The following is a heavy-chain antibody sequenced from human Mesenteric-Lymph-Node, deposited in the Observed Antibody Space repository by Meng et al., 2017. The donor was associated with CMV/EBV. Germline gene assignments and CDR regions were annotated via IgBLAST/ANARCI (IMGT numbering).Heavy chain of an antibody. CDR3: AKEALGTMIVVDSYYFDY. J-gene: IGHJ4*02. Sequence: GGSLRLSCAASGFTFSSYAMSWVRQAPGKGLEWVSAISGSGGSTYYADSVKGRFTIPRDNSKNTLYLQMNSLRAEDTAVYYCAKEALGTMIVVDSYYFDYWGQGTLVTVSS. CDR2: ISGSGGST. V-gene: IGHV3-23*01. D-gene: IGHD3-22*01. CDR1: GFTFSSYA.